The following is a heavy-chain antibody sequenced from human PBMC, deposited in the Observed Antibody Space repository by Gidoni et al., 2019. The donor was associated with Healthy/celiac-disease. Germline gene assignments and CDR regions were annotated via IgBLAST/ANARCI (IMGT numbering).Heavy chain of an antibody. V-gene: IGHV1-2*02. CDR2: INPNSGGT. CDR3: ARDRAPYGSGSYPDY. Sequence: QVQLLQSGAEVKKPGASVKVSCKASGYTFTGYYMHWVRQAPGQGLEWMGWINPNSGGTNYAQKFQGRVTMTRDTSISTAYMELSRLRSDDTAVYYCARDRAPYGSGSYPDYWGQGTLVTVSS. J-gene: IGHJ4*02. D-gene: IGHD3-10*01. CDR1: GYTFTGYY.